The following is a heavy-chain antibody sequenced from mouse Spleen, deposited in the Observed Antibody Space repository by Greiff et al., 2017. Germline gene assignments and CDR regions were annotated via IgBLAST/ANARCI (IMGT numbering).Heavy chain of an antibody. CDR2: INPGSGGT. V-gene: IGHV1-54*01. J-gene: IGHJ4*01. CDR1: GYAFTNYL. D-gene: IGHD2-12*01. Sequence: VQLQQSGAELVRPGTSVKVSCKASGYAFTNYLIEWVKQRPGQGLEWIGVINPGSGGTNYNEKFKGKATLTADKSSSTAYMQLSSLTSEDSAVYFCARGFTTDAMDYWGQGTSVTVSS. CDR3: ARGFTTDAMDY.